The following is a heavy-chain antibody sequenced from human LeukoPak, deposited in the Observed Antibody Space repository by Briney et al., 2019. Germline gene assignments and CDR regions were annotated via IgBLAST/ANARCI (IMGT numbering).Heavy chain of an antibody. J-gene: IGHJ4*02. V-gene: IGHV4-34*01. CDR2: INHSGST. D-gene: IGHD6-13*01. CDR1: GGSFSGYY. Sequence: SETLSLTCAVYGGSFSGYYWSWIRQPPGKGLEWIGEINHSGSTNYNPSLKSRVTIPVDTSKNQFSLKLSSVTAADTAVYYCAASSSWYSMGYYWGQGTLVTVSS. CDR3: AASSSWYSMGYY.